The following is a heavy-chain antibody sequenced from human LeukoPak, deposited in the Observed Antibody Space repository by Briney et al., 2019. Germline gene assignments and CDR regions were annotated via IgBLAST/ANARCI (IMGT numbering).Heavy chain of an antibody. Sequence: GGSLRLSCAASEFTFSSYSMNWVRQAPGKGLEWVSYITNSGNSKSYADSVKGRFTISRDNTKNSLYLQMNGLRAEDTAVYSCARGLGYSYGYGIDYWGQGTLVIASS. CDR3: ARGLGYSYGYGIDY. D-gene: IGHD5-18*01. J-gene: IGHJ4*02. CDR2: ITNSGNSK. CDR1: EFTFSSYS. V-gene: IGHV3-48*01.